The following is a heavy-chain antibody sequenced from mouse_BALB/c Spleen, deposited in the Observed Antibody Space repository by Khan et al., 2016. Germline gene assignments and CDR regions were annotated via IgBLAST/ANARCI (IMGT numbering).Heavy chain of an antibody. V-gene: IGHV1S34*01. CDR2: ISCYNGAT. CDR1: GYSFTGYY. CDR3: ARPHFGFDEGYYFDY. Sequence: LVKTGASVKISCKASGYSFTGYYMHWVRQSHGKSLEWIGYISCYNGATKYNQKFKDKATFTVDTSSNPPYMQFNSLTSEYSAVYYCARPHFGFDEGYYFDYWGQGTLSQSPQ. J-gene: IGHJ2*01.